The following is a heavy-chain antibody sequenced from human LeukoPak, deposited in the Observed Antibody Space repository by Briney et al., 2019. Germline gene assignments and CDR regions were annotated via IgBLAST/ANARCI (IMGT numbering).Heavy chain of an antibody. CDR1: GGSISGYY. V-gene: IGHV4-59*12. CDR2: IYYSGST. CDR3: ARLTMFRGVIYGTDWHSDL. Sequence: PSETLSLTCTVSGGSISGYYWSWIRQPPGKGLEYIGYIYYSGSTNYNPSLKSRVTISVDTSKHQFSLKLSSVTAADTAVYYCARLTMFRGVIYGTDWHSDLWGRGTLVTVSS. J-gene: IGHJ2*01. D-gene: IGHD3-10*01.